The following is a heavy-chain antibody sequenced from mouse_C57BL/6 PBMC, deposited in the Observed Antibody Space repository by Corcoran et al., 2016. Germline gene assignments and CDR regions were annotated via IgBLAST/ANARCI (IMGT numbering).Heavy chain of an antibody. CDR3: ARRGTTVGDYAMDY. J-gene: IGHJ4*01. V-gene: IGHV9-3*01. Sequence: QIQLVQSGPELKKPGETVKISCKASGYTFTTYGMSWVKQAPGKGLKWMGWINTYSGVPTYADDFKGLFGFSLETSASTAYLQINNLKNEDTATYFCARRGTTVGDYAMDYWCQGTAVTVSS. D-gene: IGHD1-1*01. CDR2: INTYSGVP. CDR1: GYTFTTYG.